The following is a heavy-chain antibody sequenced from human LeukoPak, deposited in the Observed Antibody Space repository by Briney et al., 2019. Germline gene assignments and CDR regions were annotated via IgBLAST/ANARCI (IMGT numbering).Heavy chain of an antibody. Sequence: SVKVSCKASGGTFSSYAISWVRQAPGQGLEWMGGIVPIFGTSNYAQKFQGRVTITADEAKTTAYMELSSLRSEDTAIYYCARAGGFCSGGSCYPWFDPWGQGTLVTVSS. D-gene: IGHD2-15*01. CDR2: IVPIFGTS. CDR3: ARAGGFCSGGSCYPWFDP. J-gene: IGHJ5*02. CDR1: GGTFSSYA. V-gene: IGHV1-69*13.